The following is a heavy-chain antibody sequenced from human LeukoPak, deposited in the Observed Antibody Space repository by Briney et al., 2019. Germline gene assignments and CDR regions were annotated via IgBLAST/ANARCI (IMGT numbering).Heavy chain of an antibody. J-gene: IGHJ4*02. CDR1: GFTFISYA. D-gene: IGHD1-1*01. CDR2: INNKGDST. Sequence: GGSLRLSCSASGFTFISYAMHWVRQAPGKGLEYVSAINNKGDSTYYADSVKGRFTISRDNSKNTLYLQVSSLRVEGTAVYYCVRGSPSGLELSFEYWGQGALVTVSS. CDR3: VRGSPSGLELSFEY. V-gene: IGHV3-64D*06.